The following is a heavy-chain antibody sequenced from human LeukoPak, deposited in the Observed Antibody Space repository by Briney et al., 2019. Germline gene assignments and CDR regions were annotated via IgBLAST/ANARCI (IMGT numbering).Heavy chain of an antibody. Sequence: GASVKVSCKASGYTFTHYAMHWVRQAPGQSLEWMGWINAGNANTKYSQKFQGRVTMTRDTSISTAYMELSRLRSDDTAVYYCARFKEDIVLMVYAPFDYWGQGTLVTVSS. CDR2: INAGNANT. J-gene: IGHJ4*02. CDR1: GYTFTHYA. V-gene: IGHV1-3*01. CDR3: ARFKEDIVLMVYAPFDY. D-gene: IGHD2-8*01.